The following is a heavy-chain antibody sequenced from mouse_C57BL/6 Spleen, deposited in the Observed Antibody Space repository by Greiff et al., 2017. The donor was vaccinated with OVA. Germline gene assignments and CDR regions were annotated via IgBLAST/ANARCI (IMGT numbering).Heavy chain of an antibody. J-gene: IGHJ2*01. CDR3: ARMEMGLFDY. V-gene: IGHV1-52*01. Sequence: VQLQQSGAELVRPGSSVKLSCKASGYTFTSYWMHWVKQRPIQGLEWIGNIDPSDSETHYNQKFKDKATLTVDKSSSTAYMQLSSLTSEDSAVYYCARMEMGLFDYWGQGTTLTVSS. D-gene: IGHD2-3*01. CDR2: IDPSDSET. CDR1: GYTFTSYW.